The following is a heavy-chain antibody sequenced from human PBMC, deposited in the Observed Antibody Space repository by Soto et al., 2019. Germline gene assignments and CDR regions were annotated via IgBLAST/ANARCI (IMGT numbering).Heavy chain of an antibody. J-gene: IGHJ5*02. Sequence: EVQLLESGGTLVQPGGSLKLSCAASGFTFSRYPMTWVRQAPGKGLEWVSDISGSGRTTEYADSVKGRFTISRDNSKNTLYLEMISLRVEDSAVYYCVRHNGRVVAATENYFDPWGQGALVTVSS. CDR2: ISGSGRTT. CDR3: VRHNGRVVAATENYFDP. V-gene: IGHV3-23*01. D-gene: IGHD2-15*01. CDR1: GFTFSRYP.